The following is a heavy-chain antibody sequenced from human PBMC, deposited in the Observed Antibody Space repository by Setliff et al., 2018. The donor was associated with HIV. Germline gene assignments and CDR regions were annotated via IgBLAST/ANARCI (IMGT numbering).Heavy chain of an antibody. Sequence: SETLSLTCTVSGAYISSGSHYWRWIRQPAGKGLEWIGHIYTSGFTNYNPSLKSRVTISIDTSRNQFSLNLKSVTAADTAVYYCARDQGGTPSRGDIWGQGTMVTVSS. J-gene: IGHJ3*02. V-gene: IGHV4-61*09. D-gene: IGHD1-26*01. CDR2: IYTSGFT. CDR1: GAYISSGSHY. CDR3: ARDQGGTPSRGDI.